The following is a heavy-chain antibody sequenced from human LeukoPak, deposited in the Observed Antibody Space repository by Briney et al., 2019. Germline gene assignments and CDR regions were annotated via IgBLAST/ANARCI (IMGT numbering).Heavy chain of an antibody. CDR1: GYSFTSYW. J-gene: IGHJ3*02. V-gene: IGHV5-51*01. Sequence: GESLKISCKGSGYSFTSYWIGWVRQMPGKGLEWMGIIYPGDSDTRYSPSFQGQVTISADKSISTAYLQWSSLKASDTAMYYCARPIYGVVVIGAFDIWGQGTMVTVSS. CDR2: IYPGDSDT. D-gene: IGHD3-22*01. CDR3: ARPIYGVVVIGAFDI.